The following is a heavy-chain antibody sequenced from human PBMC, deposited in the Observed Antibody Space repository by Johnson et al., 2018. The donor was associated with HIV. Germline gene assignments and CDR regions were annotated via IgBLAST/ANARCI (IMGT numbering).Heavy chain of an antibody. CDR2: FSYDGSDK. CDR3: AKDQYGSGSYDKGNAFDI. V-gene: IGHV3-30*04. CDR1: GFSFSSYT. J-gene: IGHJ3*02. Sequence: QVQLVESGGGVVQPGRSLRLSCAASGFSFSSYTLHWVRQAPGKGLEWVAVFSYDGSDKYYADSVQGRFTISRDNSKNTLYLQMNSLRTEDTAVYYCAKDQYGSGSYDKGNAFDIWGQGTMVTVSS. D-gene: IGHD3-10*01.